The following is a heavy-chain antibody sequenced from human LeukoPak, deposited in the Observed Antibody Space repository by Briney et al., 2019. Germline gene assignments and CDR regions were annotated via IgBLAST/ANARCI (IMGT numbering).Heavy chain of an antibody. Sequence: SVKVSCKASGFTFSSYAISWVRQAPGQGLEWMGGIIPIFGTANYAQKFQGRVTITADESTSTAYMELSSLRSDDTAVYYCARYSIDDYGDPIRPWGQGTLVTVSS. J-gene: IGHJ5*02. V-gene: IGHV1-69*13. CDR2: IIPIFGTA. CDR1: GFTFSSYA. CDR3: ARYSIDDYGDPIRP. D-gene: IGHD4-17*01.